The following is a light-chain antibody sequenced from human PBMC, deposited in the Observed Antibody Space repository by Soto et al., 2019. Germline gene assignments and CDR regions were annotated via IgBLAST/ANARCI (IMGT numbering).Light chain of an antibody. V-gene: IGKV4-1*01. CDR2: WAS. CDR1: QSVLYSSNNKNY. J-gene: IGKJ2*01. CDR3: QQYYSTTYT. Sequence: DIVMTQSPDSLAVSLGERATINCKSSQSVLYSSNNKNYLAWYQQKQGQPPKLXIYWASTRESGVPDRVSGSGSGTDFTLTISSLQAEDVEVYYCQQYYSTTYTFGQGTKVDIK.